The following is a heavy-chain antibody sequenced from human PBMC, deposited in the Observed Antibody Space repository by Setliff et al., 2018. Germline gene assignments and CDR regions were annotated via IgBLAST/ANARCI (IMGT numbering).Heavy chain of an antibody. CDR3: VNHNPARRSPAGTALDS. D-gene: IGHD6-19*01. V-gene: IGHV3-23*01. Sequence: LKISCAASGFTFSTYSMSWVRQAPGKGLEWVSAISGDSEYIYYRDSVKGRFTISRANSKNTLYLQMNNLRVEDTARYYCVNHNPARRSPAGTALDSWGQGTQVTVSS. J-gene: IGHJ4*02. CDR1: GFTFSTYS. CDR2: ISGDSEYI.